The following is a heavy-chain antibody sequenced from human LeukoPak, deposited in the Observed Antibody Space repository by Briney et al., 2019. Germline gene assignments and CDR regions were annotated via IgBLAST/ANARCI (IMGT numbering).Heavy chain of an antibody. CDR2: ISGSGGNT. V-gene: IGHV3-23*01. CDR3: AKGWYFGL. CDR1: GFAFSSSA. Sequence: GGSLRLSCAASGFAFSSSAMSWVRQAPGQGLEWVSAISGSGGNTYYADSVKGRFTISRDNSKNTLYLQMNSLRAEDTAVYYCAKGWYFGLWGRGTLVTVSS. J-gene: IGHJ2*01.